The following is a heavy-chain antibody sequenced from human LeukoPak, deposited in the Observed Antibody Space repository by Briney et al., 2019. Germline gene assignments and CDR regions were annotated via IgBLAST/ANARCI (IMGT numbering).Heavy chain of an antibody. D-gene: IGHD6-6*01. CDR2: IYSGGST. V-gene: IGHV3-53*05. CDR1: GFTVSSNY. Sequence: GGSLRLSCAASGFTVSSNYMSWVRQAPGKGLEWVSVIYSGGSTYYADSVKGRFTISRDNSKNTLYLQMNSLRAEDTAVYYCARESVGSSSYYMDVWGKGTTVTVSS. CDR3: ARESVGSSSYYMDV. J-gene: IGHJ6*03.